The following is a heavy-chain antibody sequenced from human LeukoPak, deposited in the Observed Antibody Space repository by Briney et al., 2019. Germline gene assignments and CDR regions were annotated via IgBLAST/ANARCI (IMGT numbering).Heavy chain of an antibody. Sequence: PGGSLRLSCAASGFTFSSYGMHWVRQAPGKGLEWVSGISWNSGKIDYADSVKGRFTISRDNAKNSLYLQMNSLRAEDTALYYCAKWGSGWSHWGQGTLVTVSS. D-gene: IGHD6-19*01. CDR1: GFTFSSYG. V-gene: IGHV3-9*01. J-gene: IGHJ4*01. CDR3: AKWGSGWSH. CDR2: ISWNSGKI.